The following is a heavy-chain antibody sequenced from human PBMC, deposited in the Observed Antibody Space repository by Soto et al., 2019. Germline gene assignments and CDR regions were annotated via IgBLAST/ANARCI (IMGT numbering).Heavy chain of an antibody. D-gene: IGHD4-17*01. CDR2: IHPGDSDT. Sequence: GESLKISCVGSGFSFSRYTVSWVRQVPGKGLEWMGVIHPGDSDTRYSPSFQGQVTISADKSISTAYLQWSSLKASDTAMYYCTLFYGDSYYYYYGMDVWGQGTTVTVSS. J-gene: IGHJ6*02. CDR1: GFSFSRYT. V-gene: IGHV5-51*01. CDR3: TLFYGDSYYYYYGMDV.